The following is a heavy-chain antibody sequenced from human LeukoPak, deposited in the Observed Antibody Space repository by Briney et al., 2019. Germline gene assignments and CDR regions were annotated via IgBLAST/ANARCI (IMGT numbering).Heavy chain of an antibody. CDR1: GYTFTSYY. V-gene: IGHV1-18*04. J-gene: IGHJ4*02. CDR2: ISAYNGNT. Sequence: ASVKVSCKASGYTFTSYYMHWVRQAPGQGLEWMGWISAYNGNTNYAQKLQGRVTMTTDTSTSTAYMELTSLRSDDTAVYYCARYSSGDVAGYWGQGTLVTVSS. CDR3: ARYSSGDVAGY. D-gene: IGHD6-19*01.